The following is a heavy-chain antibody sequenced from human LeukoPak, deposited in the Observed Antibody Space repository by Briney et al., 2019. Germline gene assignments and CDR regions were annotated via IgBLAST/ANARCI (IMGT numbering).Heavy chain of an antibody. CDR3: ARPQTSSSSTASLGY. CDR1: GFTFSSYA. CDR2: LSGNGGST. V-gene: IGHV3-23*01. J-gene: IGHJ4*02. D-gene: IGHD6-6*01. Sequence: PGGSLRLSCVASGFTFSSYAMTWVRQAPGKGLEWVSTLSGNGGSTYYADSVKGRFTISRDNAKNSLYLQMDSLRAEDTAIYYCARPQTSSSSTASLGYWGQGTLVTVSS.